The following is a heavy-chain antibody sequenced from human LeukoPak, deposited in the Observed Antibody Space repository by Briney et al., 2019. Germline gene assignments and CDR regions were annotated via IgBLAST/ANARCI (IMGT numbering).Heavy chain of an antibody. V-gene: IGHV3-48*03. J-gene: IGHJ6*03. Sequence: PGGSLRLSCAASGFTLRYYEMIWIRQAPRRGVDWVSYISNSCNTKYYADSVKGRFTMSRDHDENSLYLQMNSLGAEDTAVYFCARLGPVNKDHYMDVGGKGTTVTISS. CDR1: GFTLRYYE. CDR3: ARLGPVNKDHYMDV. CDR2: ISNSCNTK. D-gene: IGHD1/OR15-1a*01.